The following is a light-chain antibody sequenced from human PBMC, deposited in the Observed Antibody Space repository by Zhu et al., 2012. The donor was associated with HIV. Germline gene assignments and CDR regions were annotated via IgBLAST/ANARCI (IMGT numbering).Light chain of an antibody. J-gene: IGKJ4*01. Sequence: EIVLTQSPATLSLSPGGRATLSCRASQSVSSYLAWYQQKPGQPPRLLIYDASNRATGIPARFSGSGSGTDFTLTISSLEPEDFAVYYCQQRSNWPFTFGGGTKVEIK. V-gene: IGKV3-11*01. CDR3: QQRSNWPFT. CDR2: DAS. CDR1: QSVSSY.